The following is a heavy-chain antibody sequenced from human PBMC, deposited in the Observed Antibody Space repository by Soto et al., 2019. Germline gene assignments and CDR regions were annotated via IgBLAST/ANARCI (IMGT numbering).Heavy chain of an antibody. CDR3: AHLPWKQLWPRAPVVY. CDR1: GFSLSTSGVG. V-gene: IGHV2-5*02. D-gene: IGHD5-18*01. J-gene: IGHJ4*02. Sequence: SGPTLVNPTQTLTLTCTFSGFSLSTSGVGVGWIRQPPGKALEWLGFIYWDDDKRYRPSLKSRLTITKDTSKNQLVLTMTNMDPVDTATYYCAHLPWKQLWPRAPVVYWGQGTPVTVS. CDR2: IYWDDDK.